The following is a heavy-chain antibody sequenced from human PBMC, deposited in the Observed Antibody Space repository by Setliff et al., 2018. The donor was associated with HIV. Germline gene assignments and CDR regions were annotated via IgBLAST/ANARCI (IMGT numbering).Heavy chain of an antibody. Sequence: SETLSLTCTVSGGSISSSSYYWGWIRQPPGKGLEWIGSIYYSGSTYYNPSLKSRVTISVDTSKNQFSLKLSSVTAADTSVYYCATYSSSWPDYWGQGTLVTVSS. V-gene: IGHV4-39*01. D-gene: IGHD6-13*01. J-gene: IGHJ4*02. CDR1: GGSISSSSYY. CDR3: ATYSSSWPDY. CDR2: IYYSGST.